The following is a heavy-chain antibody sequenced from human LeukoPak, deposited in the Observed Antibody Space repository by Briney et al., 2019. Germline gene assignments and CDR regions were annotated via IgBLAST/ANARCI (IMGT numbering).Heavy chain of an antibody. V-gene: IGHV3-15*01. CDR2: IKSKTDGGTT. Sequence: GGSLRLSCSASGFSFSSHGVDWVRQAPGKGLEWVGRIKSKTDGGTTDYAAPVKGRFTISRDDSKNTLYLQMNSLKTEDTAVYYCTTDPRRYCSGGSCYPGFDYWGQGTLVTVSS. D-gene: IGHD2-15*01. CDR3: TTDPRRYCSGGSCYPGFDY. J-gene: IGHJ4*02. CDR1: GFSFSSHG.